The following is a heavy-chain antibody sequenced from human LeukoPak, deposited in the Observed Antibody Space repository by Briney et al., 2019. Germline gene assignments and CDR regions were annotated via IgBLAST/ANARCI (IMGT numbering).Heavy chain of an antibody. J-gene: IGHJ6*02. V-gene: IGHV1-69*13. CDR2: IIPIFGTA. CDR1: GGTFISYA. Sequence: GASVKVSCKASGGTFISYAISWVRQAPGQGLEWMGGIIPIFGTANYAQKFQGRVTITADESTSTAYMELSSLRSEDTAVYYCARSSSGVGRYYYYYGMDVWGQGTTVTVSS. CDR3: ARSSSGVGRYYYYYGMDV. D-gene: IGHD2-15*01.